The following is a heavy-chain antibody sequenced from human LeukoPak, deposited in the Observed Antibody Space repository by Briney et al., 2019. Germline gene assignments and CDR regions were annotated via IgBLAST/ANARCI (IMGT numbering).Heavy chain of an antibody. CDR3: ARSMVRGVRRFDY. Sequence: SETLSLTCAVSGGSFSGYYWSWIRQPPGKGLEWIGEINHSGSTNYNPSLKSRVTISVDTSKNQFSLKLSSVTAADTAVYYCARSMVRGVRRFDYWGQGTLVTVSS. V-gene: IGHV4-34*01. J-gene: IGHJ4*02. D-gene: IGHD3-10*01. CDR2: INHSGST. CDR1: GGSFSGYY.